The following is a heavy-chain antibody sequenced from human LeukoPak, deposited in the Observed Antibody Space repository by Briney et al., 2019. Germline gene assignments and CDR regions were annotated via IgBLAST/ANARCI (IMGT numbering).Heavy chain of an antibody. CDR2: IWYDGNNK. J-gene: IGHJ4*02. D-gene: IGHD3-22*01. CDR1: GFTFSSFG. V-gene: IGHV3-33*01. Sequence: GRSLRLSCAASGFTFSSFGMHWVRQVPGKGLEWVAVIWYDGNNKYYADSVKGRFTISRDNSKNTLYLQMNSLRAEDTAVYYCARAFTSTGYYYVEYWGQGTLVTVSS. CDR3: ARAFTSTGYYYVEY.